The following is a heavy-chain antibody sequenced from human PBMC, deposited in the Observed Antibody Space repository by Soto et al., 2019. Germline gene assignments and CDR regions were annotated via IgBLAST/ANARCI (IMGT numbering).Heavy chain of an antibody. V-gene: IGHV3-33*01. CDR2: IWYDGSNK. D-gene: IGHD3-3*01. CDR3: ARDAWEPTADPKYYDFWSSYGEPYYYYMDV. Sequence: QVQLVESGGGVVQPGRSLRLSCAASGFTFSSYGMHWVRQAPGKGLEWVAVIWYDGSNKYYADSVKGRFTISRDNSKNTLYLQMNSLRAEDTAVYYCARDAWEPTADPKYYDFWSSYGEPYYYYMDVWGKGTTVTVSS. CDR1: GFTFSSYG. J-gene: IGHJ6*03.